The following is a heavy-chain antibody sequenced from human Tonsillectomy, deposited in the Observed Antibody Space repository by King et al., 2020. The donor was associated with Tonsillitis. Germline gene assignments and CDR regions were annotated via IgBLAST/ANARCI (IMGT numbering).Heavy chain of an antibody. J-gene: IGHJ4*02. CDR2: ISSGSSYT. CDR3: AKAHNYGDYRNGFDF. V-gene: IGHV3-11*06. D-gene: IGHD4-17*01. Sequence: VQLVESGGGLVEPGGSLRLSCATSGFTFSDYYMSWIRQAPGKGLEWISYISSGSSYTYYADSVKVRFTISRDNARNSLYLQMNSLRGEDTAVYYCAKAHNYGDYRNGFDFWGQGTLVTVSS. CDR1: GFTFSDYY.